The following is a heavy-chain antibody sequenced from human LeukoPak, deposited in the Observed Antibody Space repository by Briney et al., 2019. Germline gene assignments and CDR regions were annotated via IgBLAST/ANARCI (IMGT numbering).Heavy chain of an antibody. CDR1: GGSISSGGYY. D-gene: IGHD4-17*01. CDR2: IYYSGST. Sequence: SETLSLTCTVSGGSISSGGYYWSWIRQHPGKGLEWIGYIYYSGSTYYNPSLKSRVTISVDTSKNQFSLKLSSVTAADTAVYYCARKGADDYGDYRQDWFDPWGQGTLVTASS. V-gene: IGHV4-31*03. J-gene: IGHJ5*02. CDR3: ARKGADDYGDYRQDWFDP.